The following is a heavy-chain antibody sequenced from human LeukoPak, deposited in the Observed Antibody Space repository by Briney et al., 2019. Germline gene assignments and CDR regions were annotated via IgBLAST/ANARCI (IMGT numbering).Heavy chain of an antibody. CDR2: ISSSTSTI. Sequence: GGSLRLSCAASGFTFSSYSMNWVRQAPGKGLEWVSCISSSTSTIYYADSVKGRFTISRDNAKNSLYLQMNSLRAEDTAVYYCARIVLVRGVIYYGMDVWGQGTTVTVSS. D-gene: IGHD3-10*01. J-gene: IGHJ6*02. V-gene: IGHV3-48*04. CDR1: GFTFSSYS. CDR3: ARIVLVRGVIYYGMDV.